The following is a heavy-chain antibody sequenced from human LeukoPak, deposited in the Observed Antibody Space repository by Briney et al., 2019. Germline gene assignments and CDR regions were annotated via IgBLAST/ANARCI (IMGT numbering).Heavy chain of an antibody. D-gene: IGHD6-19*01. V-gene: IGHV3-33*01. J-gene: IGHJ4*01. CDR2: IYYDGSNK. CDR3: ARDVRVTGTVYLDY. CDR1: GFTFSTYG. Sequence: HPGRSLRLSCAASGFTFSTYGMHWVRQAPGKGLEWVALIYYDGSNKYYADSVKGRFTISRDNSKNTLYLQMNSLRAEDTAVYYCARDVRVTGTVYLDYWGHGTLVTVSS.